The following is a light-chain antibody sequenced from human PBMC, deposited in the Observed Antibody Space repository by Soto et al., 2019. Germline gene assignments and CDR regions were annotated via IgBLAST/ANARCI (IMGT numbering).Light chain of an antibody. CDR2: DAS. CDR3: QQRRNWPRT. CDR1: QSVSTY. V-gene: IGKV3-11*01. Sequence: EIVLTQSPATLSLSPGDRATLSCRASQSVSTYLAWFQQKPGQAPRLLIYDASNRATGIPARFSASGSGTDFTLTITSLEPEDFAIYYCQQRRNWPRTFGQGTKVDI. J-gene: IGKJ1*01.